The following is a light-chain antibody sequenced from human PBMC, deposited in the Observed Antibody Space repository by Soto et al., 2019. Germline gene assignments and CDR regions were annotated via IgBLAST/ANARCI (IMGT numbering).Light chain of an antibody. J-gene: IGKJ5*01. V-gene: IGKV3-15*01. CDR3: QQYNDWPPSIT. Sequence: EIVMTQSPATLSVSPGERATLSCRASRSVSSNLAWYQQKPGQAPRLLIYGASSRPTGVPARFIGSGSGTEFTLTISSLQSEDFAVYSCQQYNDWPPSITFGQGTRLEIK. CDR2: GAS. CDR1: RSVSSN.